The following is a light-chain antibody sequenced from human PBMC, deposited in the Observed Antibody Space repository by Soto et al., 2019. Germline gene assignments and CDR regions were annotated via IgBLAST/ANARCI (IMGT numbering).Light chain of an antibody. Sequence: ELVMTQSPATLSVSPGDRATLSCRASQSIDSNLAWYQQKPGQAPRLLIFGASTRATGIPARCSGSGSGTDFTLTISSLQAEDFGVYFCQQYGDSSWTFGQGSRVEIK. J-gene: IGKJ1*01. CDR1: QSIDSN. CDR3: QQYGDSSWT. V-gene: IGKV3D-15*01. CDR2: GAS.